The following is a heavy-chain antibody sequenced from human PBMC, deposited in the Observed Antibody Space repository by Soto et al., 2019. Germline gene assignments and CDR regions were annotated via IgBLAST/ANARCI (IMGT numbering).Heavy chain of an antibody. V-gene: IGHV3-23*01. J-gene: IGHJ5*02. CDR2: ISGSGGST. CDR1: GSTFSSYA. CDR3: AKGPVGSSRWFDH. Sequence: GGSLRLSCAASGSTFSSYAMSWVRQAPGKGLEWVSAISGSGGSTYYADSVKGRFTISRDNSKNTLYLQMNRLRAEDTAVYYCAKGPVGSSRWFDHWGQGTLVTVSS. D-gene: IGHD6-19*01.